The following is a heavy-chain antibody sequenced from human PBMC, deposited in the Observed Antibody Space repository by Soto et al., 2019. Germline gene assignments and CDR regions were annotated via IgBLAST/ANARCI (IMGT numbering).Heavy chain of an antibody. J-gene: IGHJ6*02. CDR3: ARFEGGASGTYGLDV. Sequence: VQLLESGGGLVQPGGSLGLSCAGSGFTFANYAMSWVRQAPGKGLEWVSVLSNSGGTTYYADSVKGRFTISRDNFKNTLYLQLASLRAEDTAIYYCARFEGGASGTYGLDVWGQGTMVTVSS. D-gene: IGHD3-10*01. CDR1: GFTFANYA. CDR2: LSNSGGTT. V-gene: IGHV3-23*01.